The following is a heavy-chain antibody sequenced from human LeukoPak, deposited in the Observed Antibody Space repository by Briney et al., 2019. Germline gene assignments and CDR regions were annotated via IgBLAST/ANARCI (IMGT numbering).Heavy chain of an antibody. Sequence: SETLSLTCAVYGGSFSGYYWSWIRQPPGTGLDWIGEINHSGSTNYNPSLKSRVTISVDTSKNQFSLKLSSVTAADMAVYYCAKGGSWGQGTLVTVSS. CDR2: INHSGST. J-gene: IGHJ4*02. V-gene: IGHV4-34*01. CDR3: AKGGS. CDR1: GGSFSGYY. D-gene: IGHD1-26*01.